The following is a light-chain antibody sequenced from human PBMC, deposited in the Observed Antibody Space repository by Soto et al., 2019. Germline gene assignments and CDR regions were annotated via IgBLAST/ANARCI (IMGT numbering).Light chain of an antibody. CDR3: QQYNSWT. J-gene: IGKJ1*01. CDR1: QSVSTW. Sequence: DIQMTQSPSSLSASVGDRVTITCRASQSVSTWLAWYQQKPGKAPKLLIYKASNLESGVPSRFTGSGSGTEFTLTISSLQPDDFATYYCQQYNSWTFGLGTNVDIK. V-gene: IGKV1-5*03. CDR2: KAS.